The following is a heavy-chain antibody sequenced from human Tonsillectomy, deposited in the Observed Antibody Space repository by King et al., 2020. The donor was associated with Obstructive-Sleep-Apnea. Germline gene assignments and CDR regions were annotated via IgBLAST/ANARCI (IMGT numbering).Heavy chain of an antibody. Sequence: QLQESGPGLVKPSETLSLTCNVSGGSISSSTYYWGWIRQPPGKGLEWIGSIYYSGSTHYNPSLKSRATILLDTSKNQFSLKLSSVTAADTAMYYCARDPTQWLVDYWGQGTLVTVSS. CDR2: IYYSGST. D-gene: IGHD6-19*01. V-gene: IGHV4-39*07. CDR3: ARDPTQWLVDY. CDR1: GGSISSSTYY. J-gene: IGHJ4*02.